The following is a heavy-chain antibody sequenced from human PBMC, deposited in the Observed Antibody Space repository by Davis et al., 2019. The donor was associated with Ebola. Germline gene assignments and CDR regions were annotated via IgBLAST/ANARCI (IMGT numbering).Heavy chain of an antibody. V-gene: IGHV1-2*02. CDR1: GYTFTGYY. D-gene: IGHD6-19*01. CDR2: INPNSGGT. J-gene: IGHJ6*02. Sequence: ASVKVSCKASGYTFTGYYMHWVRQAPGQGLEWMGWINPNSGGTNYAQKFQGRVTMTTDTSTSTAYMELRSLRSDDTAVYYCARVGYSSGWYVGYYYYGMDVWGQGTTVTVSS. CDR3: ARVGYSSGWYVGYYYYGMDV.